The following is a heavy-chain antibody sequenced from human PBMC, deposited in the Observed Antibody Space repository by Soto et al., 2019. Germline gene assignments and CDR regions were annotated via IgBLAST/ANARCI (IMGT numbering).Heavy chain of an antibody. D-gene: IGHD3-22*01. CDR1: GGTFSSYT. J-gene: IGHJ4*02. CDR3: ARDTTPFYDGIVYPSHYFDY. V-gene: IGHV1-69*08. CDR2: IVPRVGRA. Sequence: QVQLVQSGAEVKKPGSSVKVACKASGGTFSSYTINWVRQAPGEGLELMGRIVPRVGRARYAQMFQGRVTITSDKSTSTVDMELSSLRSEDKAVYYCARDTTPFYDGIVYPSHYFDYWGQGTLVTVSA.